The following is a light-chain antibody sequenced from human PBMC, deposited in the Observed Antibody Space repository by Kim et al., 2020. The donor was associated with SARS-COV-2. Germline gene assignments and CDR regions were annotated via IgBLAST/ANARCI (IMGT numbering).Light chain of an antibody. J-gene: IGLJ3*02. CDR3: QSYDNSLGGRV. CDR2: GNN. Sequence: QSVLRQPPSVSGSPGQRVTISCTGSNSNIGAGFDVHWYQQLPGTAPKLLMYGNNHRPSGVPDRVSGSKSGTSASLAITGLQTEDEADYYCQSYDNSLGGRVFGGGTQLTVL. V-gene: IGLV1-40*01. CDR1: NSNIGAGFD.